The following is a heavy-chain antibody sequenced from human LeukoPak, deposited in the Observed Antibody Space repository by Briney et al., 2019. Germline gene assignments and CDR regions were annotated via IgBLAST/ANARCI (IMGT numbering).Heavy chain of an antibody. J-gene: IGHJ4*02. CDR1: GFTFSNAW. CDR3: IADPPGMSTSTGIDH. Sequence: PGGSLRLSCAASGFTFSNAWMTWVRQIPGKGLEWVGRIKSKTDGGTTDYAAPVKGIFTISRDDSKNMLYLQMNSLKVEDTAVYYCIADPPGMSTSTGIDHWGQGTLVTVSS. V-gene: IGHV3-15*05. CDR2: IKSKTDGGTT. D-gene: IGHD2-2*01.